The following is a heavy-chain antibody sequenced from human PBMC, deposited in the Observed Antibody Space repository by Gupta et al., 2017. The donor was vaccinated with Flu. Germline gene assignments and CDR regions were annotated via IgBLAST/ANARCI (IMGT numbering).Heavy chain of an antibody. J-gene: IGHJ4*02. CDR2: ISSSGDTK. D-gene: IGHD1-26*01. CDR1: GSTLSSYE. Sequence: EVRLAESGGDLVQPGGSLRLSCAASGSTLSSYEMNWVRQAPGKGLEWVSYISSSGDTKHYADSVRGRFTISRDNANNLLYLQMNSLRAEDTAIYFCASDSFTSSTLGFFDHWGQGTLVTVSS. CDR3: ASDSFTSSTLGFFDH. V-gene: IGHV3-48*03.